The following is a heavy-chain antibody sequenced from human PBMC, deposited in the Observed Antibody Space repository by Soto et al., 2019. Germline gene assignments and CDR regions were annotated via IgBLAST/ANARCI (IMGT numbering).Heavy chain of an antibody. CDR2: ISSDGSNR. Sequence: QVQLVESGGGVVQPGRSLRLSCAASGFTFSSYGMHWVRQAPGKGLEWVAIISSDGSNRYYADSVKGRFTISRDSSKNTLYLQVNSLRAEDTAVYYCARGAGLSQYNYYINVWGKGTTVTVSS. D-gene: IGHD6-19*01. CDR1: GFTFSSYG. J-gene: IGHJ6*03. CDR3: ARGAGLSQYNYYINV. V-gene: IGHV3-33*01.